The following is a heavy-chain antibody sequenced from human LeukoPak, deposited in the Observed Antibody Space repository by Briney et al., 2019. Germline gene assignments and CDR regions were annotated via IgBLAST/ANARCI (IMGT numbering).Heavy chain of an antibody. CDR1: GYTSTGYY. CDR2: INPNSGGT. CDR3: ARDRTITMIRGVITQDQFDF. V-gene: IGHV1-2*02. J-gene: IGHJ4*02. D-gene: IGHD3-10*01. Sequence: GASVKVSCKASGYTSTGYYMHWVRQAPGQGLEWMGWINPNSGGTNYAQKLQGRVTMTTDTSTSTAYMELRSLRSDDTAVYYCARDRTITMIRGVITQDQFDFWGQGTLVTVSS.